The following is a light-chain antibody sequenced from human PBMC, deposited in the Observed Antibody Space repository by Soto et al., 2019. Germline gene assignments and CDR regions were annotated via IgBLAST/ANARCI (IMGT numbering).Light chain of an antibody. CDR1: HSISSW. CDR3: QQYNSYS. CDR2: HAS. V-gene: IGKV1-5*01. Sequence: DIQMTQSPSTLSASVGARVTITCRASHSISSWLAWYQQKPGTAPKVLIYHASNLQSGVPSRFSGSGSGTEFTLTISSLQPDDFATYYCQQYNSYSFGQGTKVDI. J-gene: IGKJ1*01.